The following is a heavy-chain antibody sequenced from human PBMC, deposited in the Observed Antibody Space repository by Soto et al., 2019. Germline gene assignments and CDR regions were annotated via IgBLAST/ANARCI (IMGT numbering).Heavy chain of an antibody. V-gene: IGHV4-4*07. D-gene: IGHD3-9*01. CDR1: GRSISGYY. CDR3: AREDYYDTGYYVV. CDR2: IYTSGTT. Sequence: PSQTLSLTCTVSGRSISGYYWSWIRQPAGERLEWIGRIYTSGTTDFHPSLKGRVTMSVDTSKNQFSLTLTSVTAADTAIYYGAREDYYDTGYYVVWGQGTKVTVSS. J-gene: IGHJ4*02.